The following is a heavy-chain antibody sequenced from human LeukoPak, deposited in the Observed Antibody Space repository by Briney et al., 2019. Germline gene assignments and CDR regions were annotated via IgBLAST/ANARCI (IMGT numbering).Heavy chain of an antibody. Sequence: GASVKVSCKASGYTFTGYYMHWVRQAPGQGLEWMGWINPNSGGTNYAQKFQGRVTMTRDTSISTAYMELSRLRSDDTAVYYCARRHRYYYDSSGYYYDYWGQGTLVTVSS. J-gene: IGHJ4*02. CDR3: ARRHRYYYDSSGYYYDY. D-gene: IGHD3-22*01. CDR1: GYTFTGYY. V-gene: IGHV1-2*02. CDR2: INPNSGGT.